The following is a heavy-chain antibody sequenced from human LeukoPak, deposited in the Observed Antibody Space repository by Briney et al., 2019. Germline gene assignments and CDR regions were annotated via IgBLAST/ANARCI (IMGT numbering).Heavy chain of an antibody. V-gene: IGHV4-39*01. J-gene: IGHJ4*02. CDR3: ARHCKGIAVAGTICY. Sequence: SQTLSPTYTVAARFISSSSYYCGRIRQPPGRGLQWIGSIYYSGSTYYNPSLKSPVTISVDTSKNQFSLKLSSVTAADTAVYYCARHCKGIAVAGTICYWGQGTLVTVSS. CDR1: ARFISSSSYY. CDR2: IYYSGST. D-gene: IGHD6-19*01.